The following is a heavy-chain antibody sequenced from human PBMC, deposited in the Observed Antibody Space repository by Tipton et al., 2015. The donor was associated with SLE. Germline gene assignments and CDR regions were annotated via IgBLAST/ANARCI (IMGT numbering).Heavy chain of an antibody. CDR3: ARAGPYYDSSGYYYLAFDI. CDR2: IYYSGST. J-gene: IGHJ3*02. Sequence: TLSLTCTVSGGSISSYYWSWIRQPPGKGLEWIGYIYYSGSTNYNPSLKSRVTISVDTSKNQFSLKLSSVTAADTAVYYCARAGPYYDSSGYYYLAFDIWGQGTMVTASS. D-gene: IGHD3-22*01. CDR1: GGSISSYY. V-gene: IGHV4-59*01.